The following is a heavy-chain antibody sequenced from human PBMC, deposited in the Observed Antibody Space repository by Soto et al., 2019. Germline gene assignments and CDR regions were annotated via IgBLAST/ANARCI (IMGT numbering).Heavy chain of an antibody. CDR3: AKGRLYLIAVAALDY. CDR2: ISGSGGST. D-gene: IGHD6-19*01. J-gene: IGHJ4*02. V-gene: IGHV3-23*01. Sequence: PGGSLRLSCAASGFTFSSYAMSWVRQAPGKGLEWVSAISGSGGSTYYADSVKGRFTISRDNSKNTLYLQMNSLRAEDTAVYYCAKGRLYLIAVAALDYWGQGTLVTVSS. CDR1: GFTFSSYA.